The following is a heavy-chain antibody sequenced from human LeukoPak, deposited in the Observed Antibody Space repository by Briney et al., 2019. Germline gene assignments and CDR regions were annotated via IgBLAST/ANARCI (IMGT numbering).Heavy chain of an antibody. CDR1: GGSISSHY. J-gene: IGHJ6*03. D-gene: IGHD3-10*01. CDR2: IYYSGST. CDR3: ARLTKNDSGSFRFGKKKRGYMDV. Sequence: SETLSLTCTVSGGSISSHYWSWIRQPPGKGLEWIGYIYYSGSTNYNPSLKSRVTISVDTSKNQFSLKLSSVTAADTAVYYCARLTKNDSGSFRFGKKKRGYMDVWGKGTTVTISS. V-gene: IGHV4-59*11.